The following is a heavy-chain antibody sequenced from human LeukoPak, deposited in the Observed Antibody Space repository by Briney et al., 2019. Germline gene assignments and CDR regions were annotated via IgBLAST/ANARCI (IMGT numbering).Heavy chain of an antibody. D-gene: IGHD5-24*01. CDR2: INPNTGGT. CDR3: ARVGDGLNDAFDI. CDR1: GYTFTGYY. V-gene: IGHV1-2*06. Sequence: ASVNVSCKASGYTFTGYYMNWVRQAPAQGLEWLGRINPNTGGTNFAQSFQGRGTMTRDTSITTAYMEFSRVRSDDTAVYYCARVGDGLNDAFDIWGQGTMVTVSS. J-gene: IGHJ3*02.